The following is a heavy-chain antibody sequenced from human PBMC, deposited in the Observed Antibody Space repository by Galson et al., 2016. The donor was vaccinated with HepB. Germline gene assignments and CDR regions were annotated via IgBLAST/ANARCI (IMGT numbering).Heavy chain of an antibody. CDR3: AREGNYYTLDY. CDR1: GYTFTGYY. CDR2: INPNSGGT. D-gene: IGHD1-26*01. J-gene: IGHJ4*02. V-gene: IGHV1-2*02. Sequence: SVKVSCKASGYTFTGYYMHWARQAPGQGLEWMGWINPNSGGTNYAQKFQGRVTIARDTSANTAYMELSSLRSEDTAVYYCAREGNYYTLDYWGQGTLVTVSS.